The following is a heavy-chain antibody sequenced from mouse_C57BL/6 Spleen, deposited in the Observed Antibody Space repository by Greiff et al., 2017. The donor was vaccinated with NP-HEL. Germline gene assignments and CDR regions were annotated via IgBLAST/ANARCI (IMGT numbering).Heavy chain of an antibody. D-gene: IGHD2-5*01. Sequence: EVQLVESGGGLVKPGGSLKLSCAASGFTFSDYGMHWVRQAPEKGLEWVAYISSGSSTIYYADTVKGRFTISRDNAKNTLFLQMTSLRSEDTAMYYCARTYYSNYWFAYWGQGTLVTVSA. CDR3: ARTYYSNYWFAY. J-gene: IGHJ3*01. V-gene: IGHV5-17*01. CDR1: GFTFSDYG. CDR2: ISSGSSTI.